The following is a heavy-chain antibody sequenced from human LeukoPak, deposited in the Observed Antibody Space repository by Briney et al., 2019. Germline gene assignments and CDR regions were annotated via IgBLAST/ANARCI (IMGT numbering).Heavy chain of an antibody. J-gene: IGHJ4*02. CDR1: GFTVSSNY. D-gene: IGHD6-13*01. Sequence: GGSLRLSCAASGFTVSSNYMSWVRQAPGKGLEWVSVIYSGGSTYYADSVKGRFTISRDNSKNTLYPQMNSLRAEDTAVHYCARDVAAAGDYWGQGTLVTVSS. CDR3: ARDVAAAGDY. CDR2: IYSGGST. V-gene: IGHV3-53*01.